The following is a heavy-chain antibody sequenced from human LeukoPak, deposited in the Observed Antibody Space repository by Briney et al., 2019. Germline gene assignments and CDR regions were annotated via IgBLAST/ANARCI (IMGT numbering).Heavy chain of an antibody. V-gene: IGHV4-39*01. CDR2: IYYSGSP. J-gene: IGHJ4*02. CDR1: GGSISNNNYY. CDR3: ATWRTAKTGFDY. D-gene: IGHD3-9*01. Sequence: PSETLSLTCTVSGGSISNNNYYWAWIRQPPGKGLVCIGSIYYSGSPYYNPSLKSRVTISVDTSKNQFSLRLSSVTAADTAVYYCATWRTAKTGFDYWGQGTLVTVSS.